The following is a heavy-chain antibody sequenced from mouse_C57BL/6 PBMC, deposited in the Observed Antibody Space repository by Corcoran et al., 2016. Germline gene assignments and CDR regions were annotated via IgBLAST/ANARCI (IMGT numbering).Heavy chain of an antibody. V-gene: IGHV1-76*01. J-gene: IGHJ3*01. CDR1: GYTFTEYY. CDR3: ARSYYDYDWFAY. Sequence: QVQLKQSGAELVRPGASVKLSCKASGYTFTEYYINWVKQRPGQGLGWIARIYPGSGNNYYNEKFKGKATLTAEKYSSTAYMQLSSLPSEDSAVYFCARSYYDYDWFAYWGQGTLVTVSA. CDR2: IYPGSGNN. D-gene: IGHD2-4*01.